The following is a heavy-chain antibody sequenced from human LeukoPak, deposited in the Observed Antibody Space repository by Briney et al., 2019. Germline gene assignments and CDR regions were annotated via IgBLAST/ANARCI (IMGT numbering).Heavy chain of an antibody. V-gene: IGHV3-23*01. J-gene: IGHJ3*02. CDR2: ISGSGATT. Sequence: GGSLRLSCAASGFTFSSYGMSWVRQAPGKGLEWVPLISGSGATTSYAESVKGRFTISRDNSKDTLSLQMNSLKADDTAVYYCAKHLRYFYDYDAFHMGGQGTMVTVSS. CDR3: AKHLRYFYDYDAFHM. D-gene: IGHD3-22*01. CDR1: GFTFSSYG.